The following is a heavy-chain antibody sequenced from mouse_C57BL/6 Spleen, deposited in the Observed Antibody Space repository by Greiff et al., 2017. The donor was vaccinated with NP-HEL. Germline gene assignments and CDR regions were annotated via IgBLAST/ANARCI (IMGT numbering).Heavy chain of an antibody. CDR3: ARGSDDGPFAY. CDR1: GYAFSSSW. D-gene: IGHD2-3*01. V-gene: IGHV1-82*01. J-gene: IGHJ3*01. Sequence: VKLMESGPELVKPGASVKISCKASGYAFSSSWMNWVKQRPGKGLGWIGRIYPGDGDTNYNGKFKGKATLTADKSSSTAYMQLSSLTSEDSAVYFCARGSDDGPFAYWGQGTLVTVSA. CDR2: IYPGDGDT.